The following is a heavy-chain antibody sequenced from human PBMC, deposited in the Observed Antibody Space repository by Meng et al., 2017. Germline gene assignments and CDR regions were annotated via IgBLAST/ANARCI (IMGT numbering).Heavy chain of an antibody. CDR1: GYSLTGSY. V-gene: IGHV1-2*06. CDR2: INPNGGGT. Sequence: QVPRVQSGVDVTKRGASVMVPCKPSGYSLTGSYMHWVRQAPGQALVWMGRINPNGGGTNYAPQSQGRVTMARDTSISTAYMELSRLSTTDTAVYYCASDLNTYGSGSYAYWGQGTLVTVSS. CDR3: ASDLNTYGSGSYAY. J-gene: IGHJ4*02. D-gene: IGHD3-10*01.